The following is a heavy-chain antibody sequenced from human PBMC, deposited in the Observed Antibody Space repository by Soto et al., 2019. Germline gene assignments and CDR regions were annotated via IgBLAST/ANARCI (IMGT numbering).Heavy chain of an antibody. V-gene: IGHV5-10-1*01. CDR2: IDPSDSDA. Sequence: PGESLKISCAGSGYSFAIYWITWVRQMPGRGLECMGRIDPSDSDANYSPSFQGHVTISADKSVSTAYLQWRSLKASDTAMYYCARHKRDRGSFDIWGQGTMVTVS. CDR1: GYSFAIYW. CDR3: ARHKRDRGSFDI. J-gene: IGHJ3*02. D-gene: IGHD3-10*01.